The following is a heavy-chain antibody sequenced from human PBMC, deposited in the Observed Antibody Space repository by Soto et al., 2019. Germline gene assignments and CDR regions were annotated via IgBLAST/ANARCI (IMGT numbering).Heavy chain of an antibody. J-gene: IGHJ6*02. CDR3: ARGSGVATIFYYYYGMDV. Sequence: GGSLRLSCAASGFTFSSYGMHWVRQAPGKGLEWVAVIWYDGSNKYYADSVKGRFTISRDNSKNTLYLQMNGLRAEDTAVYYCARGSGVATIFYYYYGMDVWGQGTTVTVSS. D-gene: IGHD5-12*01. CDR2: IWYDGSNK. CDR1: GFTFSSYG. V-gene: IGHV3-33*01.